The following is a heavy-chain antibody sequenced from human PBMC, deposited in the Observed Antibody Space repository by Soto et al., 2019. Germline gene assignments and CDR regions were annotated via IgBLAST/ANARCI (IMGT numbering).Heavy chain of an antibody. J-gene: IGHJ6*02. D-gene: IGHD2-15*01. CDR2: ISGSGGST. V-gene: IGHV3-23*01. CDR3: ANLNYPTPFYYGMDV. CDR1: GFTFSSYA. Sequence: GGSLRLSCAASGFTFSSYAMSWVRQAPGKGLEWVSAISGSGGSTYYADSVKGRFTISRDNSKNTLYLQMNSLRAEDTAVYYCANLNYPTPFYYGMDVWGQGTRVTVSS.